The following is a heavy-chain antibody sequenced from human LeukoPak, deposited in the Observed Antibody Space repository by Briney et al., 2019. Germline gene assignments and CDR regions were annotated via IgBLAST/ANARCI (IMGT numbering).Heavy chain of an antibody. CDR2: ISPSSHYI. CDR3: ARDRHTAMVYYYYYMDV. V-gene: IGHV3-21*04. Sequence: PGGSMRLARAGYGFTVSNFRVNWVRQPEGGVREWVSSISPSSHYIYYADSVRGRFTISRDNARNSLYLQMNSLRDEDTAVYYCARDRHTAMVYYYYYMDVWGTGTTVTVSS. D-gene: IGHD5-18*01. J-gene: IGHJ6*03. CDR1: GFTVSNFR.